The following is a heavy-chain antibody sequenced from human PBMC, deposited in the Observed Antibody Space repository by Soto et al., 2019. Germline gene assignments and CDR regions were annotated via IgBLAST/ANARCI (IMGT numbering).Heavy chain of an antibody. CDR2: VYTSGST. Sequence: SETLSLTCSVSGTSVSNYYWSWIRQPAGKGLEHIGRVYTSGSTSYNPSLKSRVTMSMDTSQTQIYLNLTSVTAADTAVYYCARGGIQLSYAFDYWGQGIQVTVS. J-gene: IGHJ4*02. CDR1: GTSVSNYY. D-gene: IGHD5-18*01. CDR3: ARGGIQLSYAFDY. V-gene: IGHV4-4*07.